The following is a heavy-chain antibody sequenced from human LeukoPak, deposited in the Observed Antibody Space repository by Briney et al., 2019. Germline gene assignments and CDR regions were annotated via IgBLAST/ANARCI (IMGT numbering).Heavy chain of an antibody. CDR2: IYYSGST. V-gene: IGHV4-59*01. J-gene: IGHJ4*02. CDR3: ARMKDGYSIFDY. Sequence: SETLSLTCTVSGGSISSYYWSWLRQPPGKRLEWIGYIYYSGSTHYNPSLKSRVTISLDTSKNQFSLKLSSVTAADTAVYYCARMKDGYSIFDYWGQGTLVTVSS. D-gene: IGHD5-24*01. CDR1: GGSISSYY.